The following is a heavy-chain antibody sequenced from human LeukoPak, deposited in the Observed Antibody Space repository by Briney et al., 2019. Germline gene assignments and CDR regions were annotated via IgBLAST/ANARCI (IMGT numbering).Heavy chain of an antibody. CDR2: IYHSGST. D-gene: IGHD5-18*01. J-gene: IGHJ4*02. Sequence: PSETLSLTCAVSGGSISSSNGWSWVRQPPGKGLEWIGEIYHSGSTNYNPSLKSRVTISVDKSKNLFSLKLSSVTAADTAVYYCARLSVQLAFTLDYWGQGTLVTVSS. CDR1: GGSISSSNG. V-gene: IGHV4-4*02. CDR3: ARLSVQLAFTLDY.